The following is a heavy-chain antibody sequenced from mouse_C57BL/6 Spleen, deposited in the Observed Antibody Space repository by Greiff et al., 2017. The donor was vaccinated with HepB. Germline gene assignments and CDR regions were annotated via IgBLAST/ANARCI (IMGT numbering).Heavy chain of an antibody. D-gene: IGHD2-4*01. J-gene: IGHJ2*01. CDR1: GYTFTSYW. CDR3: ARWGYYDYDRFDY. CDR2: IDPSDSYT. V-gene: IGHV1-50*01. Sequence: QVQLKQPGAELVKPGASVKLSCKASGYTFTSYWMQWVKQRPGQGLEWIGEIDPSDSYTNYNQKFKGKATLTVDTSSSTAYMQLSSLTSEDSAVYYCARWGYYDYDRFDYWGQGTTLTVSS.